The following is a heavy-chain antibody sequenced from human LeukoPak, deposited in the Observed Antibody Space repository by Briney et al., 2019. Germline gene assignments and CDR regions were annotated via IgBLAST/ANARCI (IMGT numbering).Heavy chain of an antibody. CDR3: AKGGSYSYAYADY. D-gene: IGHD5-18*01. CDR2: ISFDGSEK. J-gene: IGHJ4*02. Sequence: GGSLRLSCAASGFTFSSYAMSWVRQAPGKGLEWVALISFDGSEKFYTDSVKGRFTISRDNSKNTLYLQMSSLRPEDTAVYSCAKGGSYSYAYADYWGQGTLITVSS. CDR1: GFTFSSYA. V-gene: IGHV3-30*18.